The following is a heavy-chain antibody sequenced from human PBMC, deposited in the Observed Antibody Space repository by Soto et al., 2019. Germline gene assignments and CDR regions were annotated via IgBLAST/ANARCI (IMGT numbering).Heavy chain of an antibody. CDR2: IYYSGST. D-gene: IGHD2-15*01. Sequence: SETLSLTCTVSGGSISSSSYYWGWIRQPPGKGLEWIGSIYYSGSTYYNPSLKSRVTISVDTSKNQFSLKLSSVTAADTAVYCCARQAVNGDCPLFDYWGQGTLVTVSS. V-gene: IGHV4-39*01. CDR1: GGSISSSSYY. J-gene: IGHJ4*02. CDR3: ARQAVNGDCPLFDY.